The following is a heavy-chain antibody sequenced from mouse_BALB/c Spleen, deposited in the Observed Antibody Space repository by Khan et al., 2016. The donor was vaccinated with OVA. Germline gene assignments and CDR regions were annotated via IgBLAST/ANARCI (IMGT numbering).Heavy chain of an antibody. CDR1: GFTFSTYG. Sequence: EVELLVPGGDVVKPGGSLKLSCAASGFTFSTYGMSWVRQTIDKRQQWVATVSTGGHYTYYPDTVKGRFTIFRDNAKNTLYLKMSSLKYEDTAIFYCAGLAYYYGSERFAYWGQGTMVTVSA. CDR3: AGLAYYYGSERFAY. J-gene: IGHJ3*01. D-gene: IGHD1-1*01. CDR2: VSTGGHYT. V-gene: IGHV5-6*01.